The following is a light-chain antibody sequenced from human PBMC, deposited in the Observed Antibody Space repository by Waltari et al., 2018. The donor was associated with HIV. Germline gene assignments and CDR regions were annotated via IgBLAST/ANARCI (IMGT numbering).Light chain of an antibody. J-gene: IGLJ1*01. Sequence: LTQPPSASETPGQRVTIPCSGSSSNIGSNFVYWYQQFPGTAPKLLIYKNIQRPSGVPDRFSGSKSGTSASLAISGLQSEDEADYYCAAWDDSLSGYVFGTGTKVTVL. CDR2: KNI. CDR1: SSNIGSNF. V-gene: IGLV1-47*01. CDR3: AAWDDSLSGYV.